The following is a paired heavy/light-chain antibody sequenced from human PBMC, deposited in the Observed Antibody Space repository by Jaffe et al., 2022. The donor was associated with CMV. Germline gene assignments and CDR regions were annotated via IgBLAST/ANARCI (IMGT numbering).Light chain of an antibody. J-gene: IGLJ2*01. V-gene: IGLV2-8*01. CDR3: SSYAGINNLGV. CDR1: SSDVGGYHF. Sequence: QSALTQPPSASGSPGQSVTISCTGTSSDVGGYHFVSWYQQHPGKAPKLILYEVSKRPSGVPDRFSGSKSGNTASLTVSGLQAEDDADYYCSSYAGINNLGVFGGGTKLTVL. CDR2: EVS.
Heavy chain of an antibody. Sequence: EVQLVESGGGLVEPGGSLRLSCAASGFTFSTYSMNWVRQAPGKGLEWVSFISTGSTYIYYADSVKGRFTISRDNAKNSLYLQMNSLRAEDTAVFYCAGEEGYNSKFGAFDIWGRGTMVTVSS. V-gene: IGHV3-21*01. D-gene: IGHD5-12*01. CDR2: ISTGSTYI. CDR3: AGEEGYNSKFGAFDI. CDR1: GFTFSTYS. J-gene: IGHJ3*02.